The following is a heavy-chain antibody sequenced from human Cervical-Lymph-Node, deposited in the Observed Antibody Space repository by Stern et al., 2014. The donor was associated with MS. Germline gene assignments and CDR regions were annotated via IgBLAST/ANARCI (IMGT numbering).Heavy chain of an antibody. V-gene: IGHV3-33*01. CDR1: GFTFSSYG. Sequence: VQLVESGGGVVQPGRSLRLSCAASGFTFSSYGMHWVRQAPGKGLEWVAVRWYDGSNKFYADSVKGRFTISRDNSKNTLYLQMNSLRAEDTAVYYCARDVDTANYYYYGMDVWGQGTTVTVSS. D-gene: IGHD5-18*01. J-gene: IGHJ6*02. CDR3: ARDVDTANYYYYGMDV. CDR2: RWYDGSNK.